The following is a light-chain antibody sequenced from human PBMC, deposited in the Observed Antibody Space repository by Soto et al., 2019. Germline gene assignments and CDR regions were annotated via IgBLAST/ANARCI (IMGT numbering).Light chain of an antibody. CDR2: EVS. V-gene: IGLV2-8*01. Sequence: QSALTQPPSASRSPGQSVTISCTGTSSDVGGYNYVSWYQQHPGKAPKLMIYEVSKRPSGVPDRFSGSKSGNTASLTVSGLQAEDEADYYCSSYAGSNNFVFGTGTKATVL. J-gene: IGLJ1*01. CDR1: SSDVGGYNY. CDR3: SSYAGSNNFV.